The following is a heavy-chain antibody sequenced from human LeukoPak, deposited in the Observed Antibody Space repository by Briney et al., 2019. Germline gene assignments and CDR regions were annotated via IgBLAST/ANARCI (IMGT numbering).Heavy chain of an antibody. D-gene: IGHD1-1*01. CDR3: ARGSKLFDY. J-gene: IGHJ4*02. CDR2: IYYSGST. Sequence: SETLSLTCTVSGGSTSSSSYYWGWIRQPPGKGLEWIGSIYYSGSTYYNPSLKSRVTISVDTSKNQFSLKLSSVTAADTAVYYCARGSKLFDYWGQGTLVTVSS. CDR1: GGSTSSSSYY. V-gene: IGHV4-39*07.